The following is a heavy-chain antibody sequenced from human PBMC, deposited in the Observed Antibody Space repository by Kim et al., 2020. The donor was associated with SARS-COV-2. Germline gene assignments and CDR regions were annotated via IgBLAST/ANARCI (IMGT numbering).Heavy chain of an antibody. J-gene: IGHJ4*02. CDR1: GFTFSSYS. CDR3: ARWVGYGGNYYFDY. CDR2: INYDSSHI. V-gene: IGHV3-21*01. Sequence: GGSLRLSCAASGFTFSSYSMNWVRQAPGKGLEWVSDINYDSSHIYYADSVKGRFTISRDNAKNSLYLQMNSLRAEDTAVYYCARWVGYGGNYYFDYWGQGTLVTVSS. D-gene: IGHD4-17*01.